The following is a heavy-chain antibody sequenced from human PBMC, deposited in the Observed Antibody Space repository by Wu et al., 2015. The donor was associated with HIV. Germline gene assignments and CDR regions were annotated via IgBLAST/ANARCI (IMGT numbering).Heavy chain of an antibody. CDR2: INPYTGHT. CDR3: ARVEFDSGWYNWFDP. V-gene: IGHV1-18*01. CDR1: GYILTSYP. D-gene: IGHD6-19*01. J-gene: IGHJ5*02. Sequence: QVQLVQSGAEVKKPGASVKVSCKASGYILTSYPIGWVRQAPGQRLEWMGWINPYTGHTKSAQKFQGRVTMTTDTSSNTAYMEVRSLRSDDTAVYFXARVEFDSGWYNWFDPWGQGTLVTVSS.